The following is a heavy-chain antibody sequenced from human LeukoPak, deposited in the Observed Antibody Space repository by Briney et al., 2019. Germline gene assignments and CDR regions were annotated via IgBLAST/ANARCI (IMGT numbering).Heavy chain of an antibody. CDR3: ARGAGRYFDWSRLGNDY. CDR2: INPTGGST. V-gene: IGHV1-46*01. J-gene: IGHJ4*02. CDR1: GYTFTSYY. Sequence: ASVKVSCKASGYTFTSYYMHWVRQAPGQGLEWMGLINPTGGSTGYAQKFRGRVTMTRDMSTSTDYMELSSLRSDDTAVYYCARGAGRYFDWSRLGNDYWGQGTLVTVSS. D-gene: IGHD3-9*01.